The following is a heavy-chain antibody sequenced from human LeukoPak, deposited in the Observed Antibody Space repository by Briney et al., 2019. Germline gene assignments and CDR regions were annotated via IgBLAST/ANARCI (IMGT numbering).Heavy chain of an antibody. CDR3: VKDAPLGGSDGYDSY. D-gene: IGHD5-12*01. Sequence: GGSLRLSCAASGFTFSSYAMHWVRQAPGKGLEYVSAISSNGGSTYYADSVKGRFTISRDNSKNTLYLQMSSLRAEDTAVYYCVKDAPLGGSDGYDSYWGQGTLVTVSS. V-gene: IGHV3-64D*06. J-gene: IGHJ4*02. CDR2: ISSNGGST. CDR1: GFTFSSYA.